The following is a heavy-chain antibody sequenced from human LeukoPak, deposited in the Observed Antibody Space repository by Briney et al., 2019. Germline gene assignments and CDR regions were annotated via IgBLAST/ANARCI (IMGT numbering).Heavy chain of an antibody. CDR2: IWYDGSNK. Sequence: GGSLRLSCAASGFTFSSYGMHWVRQAPGKGLEWVAVIWYDGSNKYYADSVKGRFTISRGNSKNTLYLQMNSLRAEDTAVYYCARDRWMATTLNYYYYYGMDVWGQGTTVTVSS. J-gene: IGHJ6*02. V-gene: IGHV3-33*01. D-gene: IGHD5-24*01. CDR1: GFTFSSYG. CDR3: ARDRWMATTLNYYYYYGMDV.